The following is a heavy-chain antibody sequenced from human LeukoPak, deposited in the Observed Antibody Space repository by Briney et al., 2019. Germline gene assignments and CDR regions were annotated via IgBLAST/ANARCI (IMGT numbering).Heavy chain of an antibody. D-gene: IGHD6-19*01. J-gene: IGHJ4*02. CDR2: INPNSGGT. Sequence: ASVKVSCKASGYTFTGYYMHWVRQAPGQGLEWMGWINPNSGGTNYAQKFQGRVTMTRDTSISTVYMELSRLRSDDTAVYYCAREAENSSGPSYYFDYWGQGTLVTVSS. CDR1: GYTFTGYY. V-gene: IGHV1-2*02. CDR3: AREAENSSGPSYYFDY.